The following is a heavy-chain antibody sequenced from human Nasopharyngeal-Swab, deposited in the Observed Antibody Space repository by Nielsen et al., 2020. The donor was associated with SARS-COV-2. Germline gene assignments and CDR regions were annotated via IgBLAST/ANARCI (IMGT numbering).Heavy chain of an antibody. CDR3: ARGSGDYYMDV. CDR2: IIPIFGTA. V-gene: IGHV1-69*06. Sequence: WVRQAPGKGLEWMGGIIPIFGTANYAQKFQGRVTITADKSTSTAYMELSSLRSEDTAVYYCARGSGDYYMDVWGKGTTVTVSS. J-gene: IGHJ6*03. D-gene: IGHD3-3*01.